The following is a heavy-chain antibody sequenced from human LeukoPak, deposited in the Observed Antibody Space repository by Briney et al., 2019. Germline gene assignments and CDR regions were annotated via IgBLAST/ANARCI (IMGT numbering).Heavy chain of an antibody. CDR1: GFTFSSYA. CDR2: ISYDGSNK. J-gene: IGHJ4*02. D-gene: IGHD4-17*01. Sequence: GGSLRLSCAASGFTFSSYAMHWVRQAPGKGLEWVAVISYDGSNKYYADSVEGRFTISRDNSKNTLYLQMSSLRSEDTAVYYCARGSLYGDFLFDYWGQGTLVTVS. V-gene: IGHV3-30*04. CDR3: ARGSLYGDFLFDY.